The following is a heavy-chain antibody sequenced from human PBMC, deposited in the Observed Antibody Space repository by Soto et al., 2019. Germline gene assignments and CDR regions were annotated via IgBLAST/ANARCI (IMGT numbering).Heavy chain of an antibody. CDR1: GFTFSSYA. D-gene: IGHD2-2*01. Sequence: GGSLRLSCAASGFTFSSYAMHWVRQAPGKGLEWVAVISYDGSNKYYADSVKGRFTISRDNSKNTLYLQMNSLRAGDTAVYYCARDSGGKRGYQLLFNPGNYYYYYGMDVWGQGTTVTVSS. CDR3: ARDSGGKRGYQLLFNPGNYYYYYGMDV. J-gene: IGHJ6*02. V-gene: IGHV3-30-3*01. CDR2: ISYDGSNK.